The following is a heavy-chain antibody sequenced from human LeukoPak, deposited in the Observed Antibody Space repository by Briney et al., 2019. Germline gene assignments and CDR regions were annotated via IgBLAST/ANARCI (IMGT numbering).Heavy chain of an antibody. D-gene: IGHD4-17*01. CDR3: AKQAVYGDYDPANYFDY. Sequence: GGSLRLSCAASGFTFSSYAMHWVRQAPGKGLEWVAVISYDGSNKYYADSVKGRFTISRDNSKNTLYLQMNSLRAEDTAVYYCAKQAVYGDYDPANYFDYWGQGTLVTVSS. CDR2: ISYDGSNK. CDR1: GFTFSSYA. V-gene: IGHV3-30*18. J-gene: IGHJ4*02.